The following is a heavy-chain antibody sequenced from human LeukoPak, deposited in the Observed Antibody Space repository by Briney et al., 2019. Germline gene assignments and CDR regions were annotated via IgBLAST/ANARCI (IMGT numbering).Heavy chain of an antibody. CDR3: ARRATIFGVVRMASGAFDI. D-gene: IGHD3-3*01. CDR2: INPNSGGT. CDR1: GYTFTGYY. V-gene: IGHV1-2*02. Sequence: ASVKVSCKASGYTFTGYYMHWVRQAPGQGLEWMGWINPNSGGTNYAQKFQGRVTMTRDTSISTAYMELSRLRSDDTAVYYCARRATIFGVVRMASGAFDIWGQGTMVTVSS. J-gene: IGHJ3*02.